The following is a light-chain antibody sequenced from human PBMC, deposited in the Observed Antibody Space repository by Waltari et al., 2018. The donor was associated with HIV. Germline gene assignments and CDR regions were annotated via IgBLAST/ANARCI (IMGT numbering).Light chain of an antibody. CDR2: CGS. J-gene: IGKJ5*01. CDR1: QSLLHSKEYND. Sequence: ILMTPSPLSLPVTPEEPASISCRSSQSLLHSKEYNDLDWYQQKPGQSSQVLMYCGSSRDYGIPDRFSCSGSGTDFTLKISRVEAEHVGLYYCMQALQTPITFGQGTRLEIK. CDR3: MQALQTPIT. V-gene: IGKV2-28*01.